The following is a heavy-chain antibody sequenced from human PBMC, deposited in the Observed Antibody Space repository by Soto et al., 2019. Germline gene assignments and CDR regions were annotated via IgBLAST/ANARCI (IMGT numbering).Heavy chain of an antibody. CDR2: ISAYNGNT. V-gene: IGHV1-18*04. D-gene: IGHD3-3*01. CDR3: ARVDVLRFLEWLI. Sequence: EASVKVSCKASGYTFTTYGISWVRQAPVQGLEWMESISAYNGNTNYAQNLQGRVTMTTDTSTSTAYMELRSLRSDDTAVYYCARVDVLRFLEWLIWGQGTLVTVSS. J-gene: IGHJ4*02. CDR1: GYTFTTYG.